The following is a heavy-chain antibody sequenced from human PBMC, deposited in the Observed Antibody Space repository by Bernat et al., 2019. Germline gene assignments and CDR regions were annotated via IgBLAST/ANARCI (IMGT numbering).Heavy chain of an antibody. Sequence: QVQLVESGGGVVQPGRSLRLSCAVSGFTFSSHTLHWVRQAPGKGLEWVAVISYDGSNKYYADSVKGRFTISRDNPKNTLYLQMNSLRAEDTAVYYCAREGPTTVVSFDYWGQGTLVTVSS. V-gene: IGHV3-30-3*01. D-gene: IGHD4-23*01. CDR3: AREGPTTVVSFDY. CDR2: ISYDGSNK. J-gene: IGHJ4*02. CDR1: GFTFSSHT.